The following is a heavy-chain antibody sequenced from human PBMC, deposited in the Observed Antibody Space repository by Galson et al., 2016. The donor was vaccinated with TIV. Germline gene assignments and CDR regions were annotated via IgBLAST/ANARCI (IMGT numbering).Heavy chain of an antibody. D-gene: IGHD2/OR15-2a*01. V-gene: IGHV1-24*01. CDR3: ATVAWFPGLSLDN. CDR1: GNSLTELV. J-gene: IGHJ4*02. Sequence: SVKVSCKVSGNSLTELVMHWVRQAPGKGLEWMGGFDPEVSKTVYARKFQGRVTMTADTYRDTAYLELGSLRIEDTAVYYCATVAWFPGLSLDNWGQGTLVTVSS. CDR2: FDPEVSKT.